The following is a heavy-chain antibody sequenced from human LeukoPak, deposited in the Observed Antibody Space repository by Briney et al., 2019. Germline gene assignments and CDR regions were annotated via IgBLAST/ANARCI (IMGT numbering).Heavy chain of an antibody. V-gene: IGHV3-74*01. CDR2: INSYGSST. Sequence: GGSLRLSSAASGFTFSSYWMHWVRQAPGKGLVWVSRINSYGSSTSYADSVKGRFTISRDNAKNTLYLQMNSLRAEDTAVYYCARVKPKSAAAVDYWGQGTLVTVSS. J-gene: IGHJ4*02. CDR1: GFTFSSYW. CDR3: ARVKPKSAAAVDY. D-gene: IGHD6-25*01.